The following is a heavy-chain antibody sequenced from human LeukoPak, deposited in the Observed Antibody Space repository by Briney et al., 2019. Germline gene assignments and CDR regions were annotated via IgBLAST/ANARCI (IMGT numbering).Heavy chain of an antibody. V-gene: IGHV3-21*01. J-gene: IGHJ4*02. D-gene: IGHD3-3*01. Sequence: GGSLRLSCAASGFTFSNYGIHWVRQAPGKGLEWLSYISTSSSYIYYADSVKGRFTVSRDNAMNSLFLQMNSLIAEDTAVYYCARVGIRFLEQYYFDYWGQGTLVTVSS. CDR3: ARVGIRFLEQYYFDY. CDR2: ISTSSSYI. CDR1: GFTFSNYG.